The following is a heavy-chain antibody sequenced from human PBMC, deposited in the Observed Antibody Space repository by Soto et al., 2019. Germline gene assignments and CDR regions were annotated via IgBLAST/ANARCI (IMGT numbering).Heavy chain of an antibody. CDR2: ISAYNGST. CDR1: GYGFTNFG. J-gene: IGHJ4*02. D-gene: IGHD3-22*01. Sequence: ASVKVSCKAGGYGFTNFGISWVRQAPGQGLEWMGWISAYNGSTNYAQKLQGRVTMTTDTSTSTAYMELRSLRSDDTAVYYCARKDYYDSSGYRRDFDYWGQGTLVTVSS. CDR3: ARKDYYDSSGYRRDFDY. V-gene: IGHV1-18*01.